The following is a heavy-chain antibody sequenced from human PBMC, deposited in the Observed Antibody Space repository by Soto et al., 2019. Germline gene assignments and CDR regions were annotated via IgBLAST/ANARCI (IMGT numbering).Heavy chain of an antibody. CDR1: GFSFTNYV. D-gene: IGHD5-18*01. CDR2: VGSAGDT. J-gene: IGHJ4*02. V-gene: IGHV3-13*01. CDR3: ARVGYSYGYDY. Sequence: EVQLVESGGGFVQPGGSLRLSCAASGFSFTNYVIHWVRQATGKGLECVSAVGSAGDTYYPGSVKGRFSISRENAKNSLYLQMNSLRAEDTAVYYCARVGYSYGYDYWGQGTLVTVSS.